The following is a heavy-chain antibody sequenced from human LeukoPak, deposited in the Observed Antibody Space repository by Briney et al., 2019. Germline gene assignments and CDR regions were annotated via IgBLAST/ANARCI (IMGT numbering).Heavy chain of an antibody. CDR1: GGSISSYY. CDR2: IYTSGTT. CDR3: ARDGAVDILTGYGAFDI. Sequence: PSETLSLTCTVSGGSISSYYWSWIRQPAGKGLEWIGRIYTSGTTHYNPSLKSRVTMSVDTSKNQFSLKLSSVTAADTAVYYCARDGAVDILTGYGAFDIWGQGTMVTVSS. J-gene: IGHJ3*02. D-gene: IGHD3-9*01. V-gene: IGHV4-4*07.